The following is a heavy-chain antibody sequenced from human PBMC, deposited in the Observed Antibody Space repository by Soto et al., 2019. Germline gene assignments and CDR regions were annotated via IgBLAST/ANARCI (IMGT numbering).Heavy chain of an antibody. D-gene: IGHD2-2*01. V-gene: IGHV3-20*01. CDR3: ARDRCSSTSCYAGGYYYYMDV. CDR1: GFTFDDYG. J-gene: IGHJ6*03. CDR2: INWNGGST. Sequence: PGGSLRLSCAASGFTFDDYGMSWVRQAPGKGLEWVSGINWNGGSTGYADSVKGRFTISRDNAKNSLYLQMNSLRAEDTASYHCARDRCSSTSCYAGGYYYYMDVWGKGTTVTVSS.